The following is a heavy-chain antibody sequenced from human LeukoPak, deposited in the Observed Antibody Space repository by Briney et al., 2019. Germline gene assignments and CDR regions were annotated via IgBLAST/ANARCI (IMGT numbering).Heavy chain of an antibody. CDR2: IYYSGST. J-gene: IGHJ2*01. Sequence: PSETLSLTCTVSGGSISSYYWSWTRQPPGKGLEWIGYIYYSGSTNYNPSLKSRVTISVDTSKNQFSLKLSSVTAADTAVYYCAGTPLRYFDWLSSRGGRPRSYWYFDLWGRGTLVTVSS. D-gene: IGHD3-9*01. CDR3: AGTPLRYFDWLSSRGGRPRSYWYFDL. CDR1: GGSISSYY. V-gene: IGHV4-59*01.